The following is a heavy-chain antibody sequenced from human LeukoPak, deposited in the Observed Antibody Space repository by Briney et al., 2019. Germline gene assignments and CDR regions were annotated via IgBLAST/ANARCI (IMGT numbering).Heavy chain of an antibody. D-gene: IGHD3-22*01. CDR2: IKQDGSEK. J-gene: IGHJ4*02. Sequence: QPGGSLRLSCAASGFTFSSYWMSWVRQAPGKGLEWVANIKQDGSEKYYVDSVKGRFTISRDNAKNSLYLQMNSLRAEDTAVYYCAREGGVYYDSSVSFDYGGQEPLVTVPS. CDR3: AREGGVYYDSSVSFDY. CDR1: GFTFSSYW. V-gene: IGHV3-7*01.